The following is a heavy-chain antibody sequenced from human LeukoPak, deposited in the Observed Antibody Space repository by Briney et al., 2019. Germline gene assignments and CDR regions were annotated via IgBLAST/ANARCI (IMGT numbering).Heavy chain of an antibody. CDR3: ARGYSYGYGPLDY. CDR1: GYSFTSYG. CDR2: ISTDNGNT. J-gene: IGHJ4*02. Sequence: ASVKVSCKASGYSFTSYGINWVRQAPGQGLEWMVWISTDNGNTDYAQNLQGRVTMTTDTSTSAAYMELRSLRSDDTAVYYCARGYSYGYGPLDYWGQGTLVTVSS. V-gene: IGHV1-18*01. D-gene: IGHD5-18*01.